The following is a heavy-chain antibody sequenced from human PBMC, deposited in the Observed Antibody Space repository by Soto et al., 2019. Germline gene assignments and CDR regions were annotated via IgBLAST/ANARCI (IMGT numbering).Heavy chain of an antibody. CDR1: GGSISSGGYY. V-gene: IGHV4-31*03. J-gene: IGHJ4*02. D-gene: IGHD3-16*02. CDR2: IYYSGST. Sequence: SETLSLTCTVSGGSISSGGYYWSWIRQHPGKGLEWIGYIYYSGSTYYNPSLKSRVTISVDTSKNQFSLKLSSVTAADTAVYYCARLNYDYIWGSYRFDYWGQGTLVTVSS. CDR3: ARLNYDYIWGSYRFDY.